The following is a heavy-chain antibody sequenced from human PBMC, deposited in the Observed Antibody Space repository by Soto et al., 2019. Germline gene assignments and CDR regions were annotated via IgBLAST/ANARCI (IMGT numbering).Heavy chain of an antibody. CDR3: ATVKSTGTTDYWFDP. CDR2: FDPEDGET. D-gene: IGHD1-7*01. V-gene: IGHV1-24*01. Sequence: ASVKVSCKVSGYTLTELSMHWVRQAPGKGLEWMGGFDPEDGETIYAQKFQGRVTMTEDTSTDTAYMELSSLRSEDTAVYYCATVKSTGTTDYWFDPWGQGTLVTVSS. J-gene: IGHJ5*02. CDR1: GYTLTELS.